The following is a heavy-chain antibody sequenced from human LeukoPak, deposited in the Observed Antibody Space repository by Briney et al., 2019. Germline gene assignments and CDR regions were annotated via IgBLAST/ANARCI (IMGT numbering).Heavy chain of an antibody. J-gene: IGHJ4*02. V-gene: IGHV4-61*02. CDR1: GGSISSGSYY. CDR3: ARDGHGDYYFDY. CDR2: IYTSGST. D-gene: IGHD4-17*01. Sequence: PSETLSLTCSVSGGSISSGSYYWSWIRQPAGKGLEWIGRIYTSGSTKYNPSLKSRVTMSVDTTKNQFSLKLSSVTAADTAVYYCARDGHGDYYFDYWGQGTLVTVSS.